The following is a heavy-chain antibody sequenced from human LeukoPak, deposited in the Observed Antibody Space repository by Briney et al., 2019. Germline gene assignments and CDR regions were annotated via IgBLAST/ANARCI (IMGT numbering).Heavy chain of an antibody. CDR2: IYFTGST. CDR3: ARDYSDSSGYSPFQH. CDR1: GGSISSNY. D-gene: IGHD3-22*01. Sequence: SETLSLTCTVSGGSISSNYWNWFRQPPGKGLEWIGFIYFTGSTIYNPSLKSRVTISVDTSKNQFSLRLTSVTAADTAVYYCARDYSDSSGYSPFQHWGQGTLVTVSS. V-gene: IGHV4-59*01. J-gene: IGHJ1*01.